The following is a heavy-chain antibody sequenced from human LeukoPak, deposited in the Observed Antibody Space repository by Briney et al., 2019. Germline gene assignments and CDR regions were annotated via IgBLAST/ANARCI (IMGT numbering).Heavy chain of an antibody. CDR1: GFTFSSYS. D-gene: IGHD3-10*01. CDR2: ISSSSYI. CDR3: ARENVYYGSGSYGWFDP. Sequence: GGSLRLSCAASGFTFSSYSMNWVRQAPGKGLEWVSSISSSSYIYYADSVKGRFTISRDNAKNSLYLQMNSLRAEDTAVYYCARENVYYGSGSYGWFDPWGQGTLVTVSS. V-gene: IGHV3-21*01. J-gene: IGHJ5*02.